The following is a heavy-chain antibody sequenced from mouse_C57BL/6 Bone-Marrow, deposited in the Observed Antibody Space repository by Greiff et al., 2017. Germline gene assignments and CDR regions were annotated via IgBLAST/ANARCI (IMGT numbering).Heavy chain of an antibody. J-gene: IGHJ1*03. D-gene: IGHD2-5*01. CDR2: INPYNGGT. CDR1: GYTFTDYY. CDR3: ASYSNSCYFDV. Sequence: EVKLQESGPVLVKPGASVKMSCKASGYTFTDYYMNWVKQSHGKSLEWIGVINPYNGGTSYNQKFKGKATLTVDKSSSTAYMELNSLTSEDSAVYYCASYSNSCYFDVWGTGTTVTVSS. V-gene: IGHV1-19*01.